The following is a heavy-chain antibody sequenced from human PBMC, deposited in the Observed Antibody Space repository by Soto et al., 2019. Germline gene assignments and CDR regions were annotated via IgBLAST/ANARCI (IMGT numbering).Heavy chain of an antibody. Sequence: PGGSLRLSCAASGGPFSSYAMSWVRQAPGKGLEWVSAISGSGGSTYYADSVKGRFTISRDNSKNTLYLQMNSLRAEDTAVYYCAKKRTEGVTPQKRRNIFDYWGQGTLVTVSS. J-gene: IGHJ4*02. CDR3: AKKRTEGVTPQKRRNIFDY. D-gene: IGHD4-4*01. CDR1: GGPFSSYA. CDR2: ISGSGGST. V-gene: IGHV3-23*01.